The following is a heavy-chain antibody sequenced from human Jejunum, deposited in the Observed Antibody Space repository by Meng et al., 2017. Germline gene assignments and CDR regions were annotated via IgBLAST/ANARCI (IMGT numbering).Heavy chain of an antibody. V-gene: IGHV4-34*01. CDR3: ARGSRITMVRGVIRLKSGYGSWFDS. Sequence: SETLSLTCAVYGESFSDSYWSWIRQPPGRGLEWIGEINHSGSTNYNPSLKSRVTMSVDTSKNQFSLRLNDVTAADTAVYYCARGSRITMVRGVIRLKSGYGSWFDSWGQGTLVTVSS. D-gene: IGHD3-10*01. J-gene: IGHJ5*01. CDR2: INHSGST. CDR1: GESFSDSY.